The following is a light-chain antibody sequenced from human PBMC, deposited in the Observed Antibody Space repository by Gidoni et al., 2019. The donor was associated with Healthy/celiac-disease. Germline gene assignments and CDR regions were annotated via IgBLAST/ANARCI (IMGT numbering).Light chain of an antibody. CDR1: QSLLHSNGYNY. J-gene: IGKJ2*01. CDR2: LGS. V-gene: IGKV2-28*01. Sequence: DIVMTQSPLSLPVTPGEPASISCRSSQSLLHSNGYNYLDWYLQKPGKSPQLLIDLGSNRASGVPDRFSGSGSGTDFTLKISRVEAEDVGVYYCMQALQTPQYTFGQGTKLEIK. CDR3: MQALQTPQYT.